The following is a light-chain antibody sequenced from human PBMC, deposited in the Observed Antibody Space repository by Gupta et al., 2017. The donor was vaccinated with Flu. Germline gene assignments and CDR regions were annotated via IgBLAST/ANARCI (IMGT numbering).Light chain of an antibody. J-gene: IGLJ3*02. CDR1: SSDVGGYNH. V-gene: IGLV2-14*01. CDR3: SSYTSSTTEV. Sequence: SITISCTGTSSDVGGYNHVSWYQQHPGKAPKLMIYEVSNRPSGVSNRFSASKFGNTASLTISGLQAEDEADYYCSSYTSSTTEVFGGGTKLTVL. CDR2: EVS.